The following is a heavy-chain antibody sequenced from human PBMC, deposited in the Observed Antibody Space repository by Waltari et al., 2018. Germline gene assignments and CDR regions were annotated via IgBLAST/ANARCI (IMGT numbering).Heavy chain of an antibody. J-gene: IGHJ4*02. V-gene: IGHV4-4*07. CDR3: AREVLPNATIWRSYFDY. CDR1: GDSISSYY. D-gene: IGHD5-12*01. Sequence: QVQLQESGPGLVKPSETLSLTCTVSGDSISSYYWSWIRPPAGKVLEYIGGIYTGRHPKDKPSLWWRVDMSIGRSKNECSLKLGCWAAADTAVYYCAREVLPNATIWRSYFDYWGQGSLVTVSS. CDR2: IYTGRHP.